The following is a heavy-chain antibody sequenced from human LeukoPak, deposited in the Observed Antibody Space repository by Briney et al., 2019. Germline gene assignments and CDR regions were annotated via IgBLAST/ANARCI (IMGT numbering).Heavy chain of an antibody. Sequence: GGSLRLSCAGAGFSIADHHMDWVRQAPGTGLEWIGRSATTKPNSCTTQYAASVRGRFTISRDDSQHSLYLHLNSLKTEDTAVYYCVRVVTTRSGWYHFDNWGLGTLVSVSS. J-gene: IGHJ4*02. V-gene: IGHV3-72*01. CDR3: VRVVTTRSGWYHFDN. D-gene: IGHD6-13*01. CDR1: GFSIADHH. CDR2: SATTKPNSCTT.